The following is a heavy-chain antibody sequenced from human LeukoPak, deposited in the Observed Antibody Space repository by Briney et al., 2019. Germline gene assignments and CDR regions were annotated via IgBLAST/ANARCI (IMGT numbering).Heavy chain of an antibody. J-gene: IGHJ6*02. CDR3: ATWSANYYDPYGMDV. Sequence: ASVKVSCKVSGYTLTELSMHWVRQAPGKGLEWMGGFYPEDGETIYAQKFQGRVTMTEDTSTDTAYMELSSLRSEDTAVYYCATWSANYYDPYGMDVWGQGTTVTVSS. D-gene: IGHD3-22*01. V-gene: IGHV1-24*01. CDR2: FYPEDGET. CDR1: GYTLTELS.